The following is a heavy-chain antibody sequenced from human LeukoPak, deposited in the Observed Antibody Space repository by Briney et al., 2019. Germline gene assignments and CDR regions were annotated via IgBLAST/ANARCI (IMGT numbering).Heavy chain of an antibody. V-gene: IGHV1-69*04. CDR2: IIPILGIA. Sequence: GASVKVSCKASGGTFSSYAISWVRQAPGQGLEWMGRIIPILGIANYAQKFQGRVTITADKSTSTAYMELSSLRSEDTAVYCCARDPDYYGLGSYNYWGQGTLVTVSS. CDR1: GGTFSSYA. D-gene: IGHD3-10*01. J-gene: IGHJ4*02. CDR3: ARDPDYYGLGSYNY.